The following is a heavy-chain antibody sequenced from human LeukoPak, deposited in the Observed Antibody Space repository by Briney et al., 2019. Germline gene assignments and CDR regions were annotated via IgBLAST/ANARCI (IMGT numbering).Heavy chain of an antibody. J-gene: IGHJ3*02. CDR2: IYYSGST. Sequence: PSETLSLTCTVSGGSISSGGYYWSWIRQHPGRGLEWIGYIYYSGSTYYNPSLKSRVSISVDTSKNQFSLKVGSVTAADTAVYYCASYGDYAFDIWGQGTMVTVSS. CDR3: ASYGDYAFDI. V-gene: IGHV4-31*03. CDR1: GGSISSGGYY. D-gene: IGHD4-17*01.